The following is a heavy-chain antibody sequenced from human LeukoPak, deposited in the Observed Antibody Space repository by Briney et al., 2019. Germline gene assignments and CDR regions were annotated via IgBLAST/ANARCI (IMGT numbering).Heavy chain of an antibody. J-gene: IGHJ5*02. CDR1: GFTFSGYG. D-gene: IGHD6-19*01. CDR2: ISSSGSTI. V-gene: IGHV3-48*04. Sequence: GGSLRPSCAASGFTFSGYGMHWVRNAPGKGLEWVSYISSSGSTIYYADPVKGRFTISRDNAKNSLYLQMNSLRAEDTAVYYCARDPSSGWYLKGWFDPWGQGTLVTVSS. CDR3: ARDPSSGWYLKGWFDP.